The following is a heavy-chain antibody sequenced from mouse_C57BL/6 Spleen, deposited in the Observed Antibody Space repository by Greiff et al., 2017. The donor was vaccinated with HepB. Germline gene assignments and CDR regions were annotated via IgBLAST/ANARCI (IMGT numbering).Heavy chain of an antibody. CDR1: GYTFTSYW. J-gene: IGHJ2*01. D-gene: IGHD1-1*01. Sequence: VQLQQSGAELVRPGSSVKLSCKASGYTFTSYWMHWVKQRPIQGLEWIGNIDPSDSETHYNQKFKDKAKLTVDKSSSTAYMQLSSLTSEDSAVYYCARSPYYYGSSPDYWGQGTTLTVSS. V-gene: IGHV1-52*01. CDR3: ARSPYYYGSSPDY. CDR2: IDPSDSET.